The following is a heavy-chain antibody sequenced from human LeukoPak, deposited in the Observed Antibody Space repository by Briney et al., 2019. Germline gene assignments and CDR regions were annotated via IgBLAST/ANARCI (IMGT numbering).Heavy chain of an antibody. CDR1: GYTFTSYY. CDR2: INPSGGST. V-gene: IGHV1-46*01. J-gene: IGHJ5*02. CDR3: ARNDYSNWFDP. Sequence: ASVKVSCKASGYTFTSYYMHWVRQAPGQGLEWMGIINPSGGSTSYAQKFQGRVTMTRDMSTSTVYMELSSLRSEDTAVYYCARNDYSNWFDPWGQGILVTVSS. D-gene: IGHD4-11*01.